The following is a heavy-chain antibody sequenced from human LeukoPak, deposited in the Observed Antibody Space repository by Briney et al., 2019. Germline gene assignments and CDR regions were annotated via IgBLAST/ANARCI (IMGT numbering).Heavy chain of an antibody. CDR3: ARVRPPHTMIALNWFDP. D-gene: IGHD3-22*01. CDR1: GYTFTDYY. V-gene: IGHV1-2*02. CDR2: INPNSGGS. Sequence: GASVKVSCKASGYTFTDYYIHWVRQAPGQGLEWMGWINPNSGGSIYAQKFQDRVTMTRDTSISTAYMKLRRLRSDDTAVYFCARVRPPHTMIALNWFDPWGQGTLVTVSS. J-gene: IGHJ5*02.